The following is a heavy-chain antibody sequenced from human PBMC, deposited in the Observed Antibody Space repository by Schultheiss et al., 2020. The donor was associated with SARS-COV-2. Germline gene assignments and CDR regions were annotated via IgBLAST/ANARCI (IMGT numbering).Heavy chain of an antibody. V-gene: IGHV1-18*01. J-gene: IGHJ6*02. CDR1: GYTFTSYG. CDR3: ARGWYCSDGNCPAIYGMDV. D-gene: IGHD2-15*01. CDR2: ISAYNGNT. Sequence: ASVKVSCKASGYTFTSYGISWVRQAPGQGLEWMGWISAYNGNTNYAQKLQGRVTMTTDTSTSTAYMELSSLRSEDTAIYYCARGWYCSDGNCPAIYGMDVWGQGTTVTVSS.